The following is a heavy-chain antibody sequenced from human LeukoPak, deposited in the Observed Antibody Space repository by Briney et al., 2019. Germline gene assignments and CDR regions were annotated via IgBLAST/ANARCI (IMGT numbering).Heavy chain of an antibody. J-gene: IGHJ5*02. D-gene: IGHD1-20*01. CDR3: AKTNWNANWFDP. CDR1: GFTFSSYA. CDR2: IRYDGSNK. V-gene: IGHV3-30*02. Sequence: GRSLRLSCAASGFTFSSYAMHWVRQAPGKGLEWVAFIRYDGSNKYYADSVKGRFTISRDNSKNTLYLQMNSLRAEDTAVYYCAKTNWNANWFDPWGQGTLVTVSS.